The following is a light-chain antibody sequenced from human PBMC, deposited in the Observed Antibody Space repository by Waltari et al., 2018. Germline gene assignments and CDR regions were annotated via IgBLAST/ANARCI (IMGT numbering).Light chain of an antibody. CDR1: APNIGGNL. CDR2: RSD. Sequence: QSVLTQPPSASGPPGQRVTISCSGSAPNIGGNLVKWYQQRPGKAPKLLIYRSDQRPSGVPDRFSASKTGTSASLAISGLQSEDEADYFCASWDDSLNGHWVFGGGTKVTVL. V-gene: IGLV1-44*01. CDR3: ASWDDSLNGHWV. J-gene: IGLJ3*02.